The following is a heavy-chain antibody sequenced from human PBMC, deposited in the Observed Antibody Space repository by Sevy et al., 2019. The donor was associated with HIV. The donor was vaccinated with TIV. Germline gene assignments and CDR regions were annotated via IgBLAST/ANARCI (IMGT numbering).Heavy chain of an antibody. CDR3: ARHRNSLDIAAAGNWFDP. D-gene: IGHD6-13*01. Sequence: SETLSLTCTVSGGSISSSTYYWGLIRRPPGKGLEWIGTIYYSGSTYYNSSLKSRVTISVDTSKNQFSLKLSSVTAADTAVYYCARHRNSLDIAAAGNWFDPWGQGTLVTVSS. CDR1: GGSISSSTYY. J-gene: IGHJ5*02. CDR2: IYYSGST. V-gene: IGHV4-39*01.